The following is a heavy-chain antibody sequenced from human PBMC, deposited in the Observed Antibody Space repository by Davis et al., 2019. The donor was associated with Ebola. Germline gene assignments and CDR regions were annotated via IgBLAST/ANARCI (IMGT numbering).Heavy chain of an antibody. V-gene: IGHV1-2*06. D-gene: IGHD4-11*01. J-gene: IGHJ4*02. CDR2: VILKSGAT. Sequence: ASLKVSCKASGYTFTDYNIHWMRQAPGQGLEWLGRVILKSGATNYAQKFQGRVTMTRETSISTVYMELSSLRYDDTAEYYCARGHNYAHEYWGQGTLVTVSS. CDR3: ARGHNYAHEY. CDR1: GYTFTDYN.